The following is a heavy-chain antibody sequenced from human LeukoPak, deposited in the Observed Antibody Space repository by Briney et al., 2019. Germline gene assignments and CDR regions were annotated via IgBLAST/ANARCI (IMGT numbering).Heavy chain of an antibody. J-gene: IGHJ4*02. CDR1: GYTFTSYD. V-gene: IGHV1-8*01. CDR2: MNPNSGNT. Sequence: GASVKVSCKASGYTFTSYDINWVRQATGQGLEWMGWMNPNSGNTGYAQKFQGRVTMTRNTSISTAYMELSSLRSEDTAVYYCARSPYDYVWGSYHLSPLLDYWGQGTLATVSS. D-gene: IGHD3-16*02. CDR3: ARSPYDYVWGSYHLSPLLDY.